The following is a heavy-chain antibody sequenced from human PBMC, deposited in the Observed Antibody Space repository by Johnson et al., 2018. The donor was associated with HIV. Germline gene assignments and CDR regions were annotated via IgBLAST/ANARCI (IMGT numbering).Heavy chain of an antibody. CDR3: ARGGGRLGSAFDI. CDR1: GFTFSNYA. V-gene: IGHV3-64*01. J-gene: IGHJ3*02. CDR2: ISTNGGST. D-gene: IGHD2-15*01. Sequence: VQLVESGGGLVQPGGSLRLSCAASGFTFSNYAMHWVRQAPGKGLDYVSGISTNGGSTYYAHSVKGRFTISRDNTKNALYLQMGRLRAEDMAVYYCARGGGRLGSAFDIWGQGTMVTVSS.